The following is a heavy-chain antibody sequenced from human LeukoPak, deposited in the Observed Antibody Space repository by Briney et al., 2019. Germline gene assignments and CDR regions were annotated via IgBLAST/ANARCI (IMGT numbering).Heavy chain of an antibody. CDR3: AKQWDFSGTFTMYY. V-gene: IGHV3-30*18. CDR2: ISYDGSDK. Sequence: GSLRLSCAASGLTFSNYDMHWVRQAPGKGLEWVALISYDGSDKYYADSVKGRFTISRDNSKNTLYLQMNSLRIEDTAVYYCAKQWDFSGTFTMYYWGQGTLVTVSS. D-gene: IGHD1-26*01. CDR1: GLTFSNYD. J-gene: IGHJ4*02.